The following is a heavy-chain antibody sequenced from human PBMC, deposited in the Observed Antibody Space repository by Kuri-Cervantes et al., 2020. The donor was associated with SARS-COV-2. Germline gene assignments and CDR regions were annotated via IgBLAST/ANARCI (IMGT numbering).Heavy chain of an antibody. J-gene: IGHJ5*02. CDR3: ARGQTGPSSTYHH. CDR1: GGSFSGYY. V-gene: IGHV4-34*01. CDR2: INHSGST. D-gene: IGHD2-2*01. Sequence: GSLRLSCAVYGGSFSGYYWSWIRQPPGKGLEWIGEINHSGSTNYNPSLKSRVTISVDTSKNQFSLKLSSVTAADTAVYYCARGQTGPSSTYHHWGQGTQVTVSS.